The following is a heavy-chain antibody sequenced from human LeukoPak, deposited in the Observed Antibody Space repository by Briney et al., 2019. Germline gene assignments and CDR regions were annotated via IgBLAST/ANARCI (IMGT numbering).Heavy chain of an antibody. CDR2: IYYSGST. D-gene: IGHD2-2*01. CDR3: AGYSSTFYFYYGMDL. J-gene: IGHJ6*02. Sequence: SETLSLTCTVSGGSVSSYYWSWIRQLPGKGLEWVGYIYYSGSTNYSPSLKSRATISVDTSKNQFSLNLSSVTPADTAVYYCAGYSSTFYFYYGMDLWGQGTTVTVSS. CDR1: GGSVSSYY. V-gene: IGHV4-59*02.